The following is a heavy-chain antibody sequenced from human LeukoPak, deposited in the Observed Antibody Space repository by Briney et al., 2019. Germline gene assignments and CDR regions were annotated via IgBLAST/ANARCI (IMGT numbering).Heavy chain of an antibody. V-gene: IGHV4-59*01. J-gene: IGHJ3*02. CDR3: ARDATNDDAFDI. CDR1: GGSISSYY. D-gene: IGHD1-1*01. Sequence: SETLSLTCTVSGGSISSYYWSWIRQPPGKGLEWIGYIYYSGSTNYNPSLKSRVTISVDTSKNQFSLKLSSVTAADTAVYYCARDATNDDAFDIWGQGTMVTVSS. CDR2: IYYSGST.